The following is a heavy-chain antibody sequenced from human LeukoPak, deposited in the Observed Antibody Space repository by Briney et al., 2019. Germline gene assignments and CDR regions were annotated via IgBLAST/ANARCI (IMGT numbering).Heavy chain of an antibody. CDR1: GFTFSRYA. CDR3: ARAVPAPGTPENAFDI. J-gene: IGHJ3*02. V-gene: IGHV3-30*04. D-gene: IGHD6-13*01. Sequence: AGSLRLSCRPSGFTFSRYAMSCDRQAPGNWLEWVAVISRDGTQQYYADSVKGRLTISRDNSKRTLYLHMNSLSTEDTALYYCARAVPAPGTPENAFDIWGQGTMVTVSS. CDR2: ISRDGTQQ.